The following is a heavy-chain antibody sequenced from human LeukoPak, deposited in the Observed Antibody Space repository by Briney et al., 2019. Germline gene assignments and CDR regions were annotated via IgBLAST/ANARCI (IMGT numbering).Heavy chain of an antibody. J-gene: IGHJ4*02. V-gene: IGHV3-23*01. CDR1: GFTFSSYD. D-gene: IGHD3-22*01. Sequence: GGSLRLSCAASGFTFSSYDMSWVRQAPGKGLEWVSAISGSGGSTYYADSVKGRFTISRDNSKNTLYLQMNSLRAEDTAVYYCAKYTYDSSGYYPDYWGQGTLVTVSS. CDR3: AKYTYDSSGYYPDY. CDR2: ISGSGGST.